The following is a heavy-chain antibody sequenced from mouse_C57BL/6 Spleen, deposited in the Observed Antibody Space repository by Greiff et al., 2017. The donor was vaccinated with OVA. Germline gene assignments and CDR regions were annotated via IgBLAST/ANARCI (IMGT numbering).Heavy chain of an antibody. CDR3: ARSTPLYFDV. Sequence: EVMLVESGGGLVQPGGSLSLSCAASGFTFTDYYMSWVRQPPGKALEWLGFIRNKANGYTTEYSASVKGRFTISRDNSQSILYLQMNALSAEDSATYYCARSTPLYFDVWGTGTTVTVSS. CDR2: IRNKANGYTT. CDR1: GFTFTDYY. V-gene: IGHV7-3*01. J-gene: IGHJ1*03.